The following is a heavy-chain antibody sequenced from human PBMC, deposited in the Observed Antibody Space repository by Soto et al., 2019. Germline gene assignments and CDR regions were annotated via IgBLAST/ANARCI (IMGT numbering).Heavy chain of an antibody. V-gene: IGHV3-7*01. CDR2: IKQDGSEK. CDR1: GFTFSSYW. CDR3: ARPIRPYCGGDCYSGLAAFDI. J-gene: IGHJ3*02. D-gene: IGHD2-21*02. Sequence: PGGSLRLSCAASGFTFSSYWMSWVRQAPGKGLEWVANIKQDGSEKYYVDSVKGRFTISRDNAKNSLYLQMNSLRAEDTAVYYCARPIRPYCGGDCYSGLAAFDIWGQGTIVTVSS.